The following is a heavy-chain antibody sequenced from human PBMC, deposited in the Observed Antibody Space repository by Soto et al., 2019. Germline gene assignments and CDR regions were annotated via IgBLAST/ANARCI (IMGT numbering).Heavy chain of an antibody. CDR3: ARDRPAGMAFDS. J-gene: IGHJ4*02. CDR2: ISTRSTYM. Sequence: GGSLRLSCAASGFTFSSYSLTWVRQAPGKGLEWVSSISTRSTYMYSADSVKGRFTISRDNAKNSLYLEMNSLRAEDTATYYCARDRPAGMAFDSWAQGILVTVSS. CDR1: GFTFSSYS. V-gene: IGHV3-21*06. D-gene: IGHD2-8*01.